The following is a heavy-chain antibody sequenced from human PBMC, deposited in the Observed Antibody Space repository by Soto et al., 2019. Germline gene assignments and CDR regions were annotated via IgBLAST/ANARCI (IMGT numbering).Heavy chain of an antibody. V-gene: IGHV3-23*01. CDR3: AAAVGASDYVRAV. D-gene: IGHD6-19*01. CDR1: GFTFSSYA. J-gene: IGHJ6*02. CDR2: ISGSADST. Sequence: GGSLRLSCAASGFTFSSYAMSWVRQAPGKGLEWVSAISGSADSTYYADSVKGRFTISRDNSKNTLYLQMNSLRAEDTAVFHCAAAVGASDYVRAVRGQGSRVTV.